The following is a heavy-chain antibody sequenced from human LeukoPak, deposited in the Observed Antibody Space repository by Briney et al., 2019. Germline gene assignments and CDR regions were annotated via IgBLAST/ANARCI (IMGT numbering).Heavy chain of an antibody. D-gene: IGHD3-10*01. CDR2: IYYSGST. CDR1: GGSISSYY. V-gene: IGHV4-59*08. J-gene: IGHJ6*02. CDR3: ARHLRSMVRGVITTYYYYGMDV. Sequence: SETLSLTCTVSGGSISSYYWSWIRQPPGKGLEWIGYIYYSGSTNYNPSLKSRVTISVDTSKNQFSQKLSSVTAADTAVYYCARHLRSMVRGVITTYYYYGMDVWGQGTTVTVSS.